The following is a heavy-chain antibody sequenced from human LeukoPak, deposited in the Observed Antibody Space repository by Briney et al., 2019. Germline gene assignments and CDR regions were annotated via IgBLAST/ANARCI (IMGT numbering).Heavy chain of an antibody. D-gene: IGHD6-13*01. CDR2: IIPIFGTA. J-gene: IGHJ4*02. Sequence: AASVTVSCKASGGTFSSYAISWVRQAPGQGLEWMGGIIPIFGTANYAQKFQGRVTITADESTSTAYMELSSLRSEDTAVYYCASHGAAGRDYWGQGTLVTVSS. CDR3: ASHGAAGRDY. V-gene: IGHV1-69*13. CDR1: GGTFSSYA.